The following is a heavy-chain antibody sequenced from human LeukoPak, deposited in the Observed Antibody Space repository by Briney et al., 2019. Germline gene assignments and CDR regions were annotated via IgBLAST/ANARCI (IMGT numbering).Heavy chain of an antibody. CDR1: GFTFSNAW. J-gene: IGHJ4*02. CDR3: AKDGYSSSWYPYYFDY. Sequence: GGSLRLSCAASGFTFSNAWMSWVRQAPGKGLEWVAFIRYDGSNKYYADSVKGRFTISRDNSKNTLYLQMNSLRAEDTAVYYCAKDGYSSSWYPYYFDYWGQGTLVTVSS. D-gene: IGHD6-13*01. V-gene: IGHV3-30*02. CDR2: IRYDGSNK.